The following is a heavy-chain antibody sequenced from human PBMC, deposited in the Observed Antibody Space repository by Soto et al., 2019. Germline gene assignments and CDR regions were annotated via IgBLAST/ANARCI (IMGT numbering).Heavy chain of an antibody. V-gene: IGHV1-69*13. CDR3: ATNYYDGSGHYFIFEH. D-gene: IGHD3-22*01. J-gene: IGHJ4*02. CDR2: IIPIGGTP. CDR1: GRTFNNYA. Sequence: GASVKVSCKXSGRTFNNYAISWVRQAPGIGFEWLGVIIPIGGTPEHAQKFQGRVTISADESTNTAYMELSSLRSEDTAVYYCATNYYDGSGHYFIFEHWGQGTLVTVSS.